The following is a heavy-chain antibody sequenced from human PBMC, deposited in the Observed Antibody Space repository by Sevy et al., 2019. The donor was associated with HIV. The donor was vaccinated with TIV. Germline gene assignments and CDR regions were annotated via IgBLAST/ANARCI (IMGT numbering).Heavy chain of an antibody. CDR3: AKSFGETSNYFHY. CDR1: GFTFSSQA. V-gene: IGHV3-23*01. Sequence: GGSLRLSCAASGFTFSSQAMNWVRQAPGKGLEWVSAISSSGGSTYYADSVRGRFTLSRENSKNTLYLHMNSLRAEDTAVYFCAKSFGETSNYFHYWGQGTLVTVSS. D-gene: IGHD3-10*01. J-gene: IGHJ4*02. CDR2: ISSSGGST.